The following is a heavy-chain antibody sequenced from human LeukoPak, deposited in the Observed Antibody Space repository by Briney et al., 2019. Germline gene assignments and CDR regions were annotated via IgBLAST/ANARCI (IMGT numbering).Heavy chain of an antibody. V-gene: IGHV3-23*01. CDR1: GFTLSSSE. CDR2: ISGSGGHT. Sequence: GGSLRLSCVVSGFTLSSSEMNWVRQAPGKGLEWVSLISGSGGHTYYGDSVKGRFTISRDNSTNRLYLQMNSLRPEDTAVYYCAKGGAATMRDGYNYYYYYMEVWGRGTTVTVSS. D-gene: IGHD5-24*01. J-gene: IGHJ6*03. CDR3: AKGGAATMRDGYNYYYYYMEV.